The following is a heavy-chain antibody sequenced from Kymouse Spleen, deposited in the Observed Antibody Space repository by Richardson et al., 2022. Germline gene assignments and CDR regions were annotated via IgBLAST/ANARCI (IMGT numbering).Heavy chain of an antibody. Sequence: QVQLQESGPGLVKPSGTLSLTCAVSGGSISSSNWWSWVRQPPGKGLEWIGEIYHSGSTNYNPSLKSRVTISVDKSKNQFSLKLSSVTAADTAVYYCARVTYYDILTGYYPPYFDYWGQGTLVTVSS. CDR2: IYHSGST. CDR3: ARVTYYDILTGYYPPYFDY. V-gene: IGHV4-4*02. J-gene: IGHJ4*02. CDR1: GGSISSSNW. D-gene: IGHD3-9*01.